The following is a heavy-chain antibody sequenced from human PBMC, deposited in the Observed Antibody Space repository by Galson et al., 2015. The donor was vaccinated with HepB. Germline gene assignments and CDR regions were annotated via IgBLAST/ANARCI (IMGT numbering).Heavy chain of an antibody. V-gene: IGHV3-30-3*01. J-gene: IGHJ6*02. CDR1: GFTFSSYA. CDR3: ARAQYSSSYYYYYGMDV. Sequence: SLRLSCAASGFTFSSYAMHWVRQAPGKGLEWVAVISYDGSNKYYADSVKGRFTISRDNSKNTLYLQMNSLRAEDTAVYYCARAQYSSSYYYYYGMDVWGQGTTVTVSS. CDR2: ISYDGSNK. D-gene: IGHD6-6*01.